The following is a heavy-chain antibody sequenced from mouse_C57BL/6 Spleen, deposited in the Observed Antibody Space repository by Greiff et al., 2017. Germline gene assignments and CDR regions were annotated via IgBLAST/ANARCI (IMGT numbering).Heavy chain of an antibody. CDR3: TRSQLRLRGFAY. CDR2: IEPETGGT. V-gene: IGHV1-15*01. J-gene: IGHJ3*01. D-gene: IGHD3-2*02. CDR1: GYTFTDYE. Sequence: QVQLQQSGAELVRPGASVTLSCKASGYTFTDYEMHWVKQTPVHGLEWIGAIEPETGGTAYNQKFKGKAILTADKSSSTAYMELRSLTSEDSAVYYCTRSQLRLRGFAYWGQGTLVTVSA.